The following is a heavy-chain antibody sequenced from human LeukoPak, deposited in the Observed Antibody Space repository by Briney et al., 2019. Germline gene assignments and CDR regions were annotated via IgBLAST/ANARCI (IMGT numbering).Heavy chain of an antibody. CDR2: INHSGST. CDR3: ARHDVWGSYRFDY. V-gene: IGHV4-34*01. CDR1: GGSFSGYY. J-gene: IGHJ4*02. Sequence: SETLSLTCAVYGGSFSGYYWSWIRQPPGKGLEWIGEINHSGSTNYNPSLKSRVTISVDTSKNQFSLKLSSVTAADTAVYYCARHDVWGSYRFDYWGQGPLVTVSA. D-gene: IGHD3-16*02.